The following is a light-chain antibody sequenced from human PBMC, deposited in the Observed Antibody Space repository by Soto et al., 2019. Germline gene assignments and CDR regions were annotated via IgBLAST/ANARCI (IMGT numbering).Light chain of an antibody. CDR2: DAS. J-gene: IGKJ1*01. V-gene: IGKV3-15*01. Sequence: EILMTQSPATLSLSPGKRATLSCRASQSVSSNLACYQQKPVQVPRLLIYDASTRATGIPSRFSGSGSGTEFTLTISSLQSEDFAVYYCQHYNNWPPRTLGQGTKVDI. CDR3: QHYNNWPPRT. CDR1: QSVSSN.